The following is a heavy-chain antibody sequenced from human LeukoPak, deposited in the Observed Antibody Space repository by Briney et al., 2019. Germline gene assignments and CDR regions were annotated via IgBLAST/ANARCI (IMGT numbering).Heavy chain of an antibody. V-gene: IGHV3-21*01. CDR1: GFTFSSYS. Sequence: GGSLRLSCAASGFTFSSYSMNWVRQAPGKGLEWVSSISSSSSYIYYADSVKGRFPISRDNAKNSLYLQMNSLRAEDTAVYYCARNPAAAGTLDYWGQGTLVTVSS. J-gene: IGHJ4*02. CDR3: ARNPAAAGTLDY. CDR2: ISSSSSYI. D-gene: IGHD6-13*01.